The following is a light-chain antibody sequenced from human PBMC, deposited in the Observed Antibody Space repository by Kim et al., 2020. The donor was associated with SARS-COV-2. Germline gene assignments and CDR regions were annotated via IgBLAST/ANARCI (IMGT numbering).Light chain of an antibody. CDR2: LNTDGSH. Sequence: FKLPCNLSNEHNAYAITWHQQQPEKGPRFLMKLNTDGSHTKGDGIPDRFSGSTSGAERSLTISSLQSEDEADYYCQTWGTDSNWVFGRGTQLTVL. CDR1: NEHNAYA. V-gene: IGLV4-69*01. J-gene: IGLJ3*02. CDR3: QTWGTDSNWV.